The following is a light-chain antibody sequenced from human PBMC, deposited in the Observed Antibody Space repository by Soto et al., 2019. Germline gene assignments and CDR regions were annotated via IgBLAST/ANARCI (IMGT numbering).Light chain of an antibody. J-gene: IGKJ2*01. CDR1: QSLLHTNGYNY. CDR3: MQALQTPYT. Sequence: DFVMTQSPLSLPVTPGEPASISCRCSQSLLHTNGYNYLDWYLQKPGQSPQLLVYWGSNRASGVPDRFSGSGSGTYFTLKISRVEAEDVGVYYCMQALQTPYTFGQGTSLEIK. CDR2: WGS. V-gene: IGKV2-28*01.